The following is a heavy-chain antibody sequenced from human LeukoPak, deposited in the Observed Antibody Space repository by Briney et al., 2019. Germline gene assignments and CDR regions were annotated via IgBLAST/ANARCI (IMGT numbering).Heavy chain of an antibody. V-gene: IGHV3-23*01. J-gene: IGHJ4*02. CDR3: HYDFWSGYYVFDY. D-gene: IGHD3-3*01. Sequence: GGSLRLSCAASTFTFNSYAVSWVRQAPGKGLEWISAISSSGDLTFYADSVKGRFTISRDNSKNMLYLQVDSLRAEDTAVYYCHYDFWSGYYVFDYWGQGTLVTVSS. CDR2: ISSSGDLT. CDR1: TFTFNSYA.